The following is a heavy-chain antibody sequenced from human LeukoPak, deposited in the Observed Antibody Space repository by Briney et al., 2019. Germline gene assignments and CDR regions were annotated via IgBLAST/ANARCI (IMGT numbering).Heavy chain of an antibody. CDR1: GFTFSSYW. D-gene: IGHD4-17*01. V-gene: IGHV3-74*01. CDR3: AKDYGDYNFDY. J-gene: IGHJ4*01. CDR2: INSDGSTT. Sequence: GGSLRLSCAASGFTFSSYWMHWVRQAPGKGLVWVSRINSDGSTTTYADSVKGRFTISRDNAKNTLYLQMNSLRAEDTAVYYCAKDYGDYNFDYWGHGSLVAVSS.